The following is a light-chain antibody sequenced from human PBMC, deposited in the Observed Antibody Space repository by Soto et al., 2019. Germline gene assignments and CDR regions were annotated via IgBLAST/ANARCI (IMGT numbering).Light chain of an antibody. CDR3: SSYTSRSTVV. Sequence: QSALTQPASVSGSPGQSITISCTGTSSDVGGYNYVSWYQQHPGKAPKLMIYEVSNRPSGVSNRFSGSKSGNTASLTLSGLQAGDEADYYCSSYTSRSTVVFGGGTKLTVL. CDR2: EVS. CDR1: SSDVGGYNY. V-gene: IGLV2-14*01. J-gene: IGLJ2*01.